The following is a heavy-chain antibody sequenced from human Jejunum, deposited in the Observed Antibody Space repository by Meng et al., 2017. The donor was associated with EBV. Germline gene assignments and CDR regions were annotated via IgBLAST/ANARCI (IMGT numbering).Heavy chain of an antibody. CDR3: AREGLVGDLRYFDL. CDR2: INPNSGGA. CDR1: AYTFAGYY. V-gene: IGHV1-2*06. Sequence: PLGASGAGVKKPVASGKVSCKASAYTFAGYYMHWVRQAPGQGLEWMGRINPNSGGANYAQKFQGRVTMTRDTSISTAYMELSRLRSDDTAVYYCAREGLVGDLRYFDLWGRGTLVTVSS. J-gene: IGHJ2*01. D-gene: IGHD3-16*01.